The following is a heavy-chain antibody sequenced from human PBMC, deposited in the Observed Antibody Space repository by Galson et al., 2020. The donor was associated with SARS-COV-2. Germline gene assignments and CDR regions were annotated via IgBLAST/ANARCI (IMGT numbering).Heavy chain of an antibody. CDR2: IKKEGSEK. CDR3: ARDLCGRLYGSISGYYYDGFDV. V-gene: IGHV3-7*01. CDR1: GINLRKYW. Sequence: TGGSMGLSCAGSGINLRKYWMTWGRQAPGKGLEWVAEIKKEGSEKRQVGPVKGRFTISRDKAKNSLYLQMNSLRAKETAVYYCARDLCGRLYGSISGYYYDGFDVWGRGTLVTVSS. D-gene: IGHD3-22*01. J-gene: IGHJ2*01.